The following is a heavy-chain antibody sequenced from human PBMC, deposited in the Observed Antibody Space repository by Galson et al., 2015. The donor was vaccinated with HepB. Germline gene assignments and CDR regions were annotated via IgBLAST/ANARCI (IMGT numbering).Heavy chain of an antibody. Sequence: SLRLSCAASGFTFSSYSMNWVRQAPGKGLEWVAFISSSSSDIYYADSVKGRFTISRDNAKNSVYLQMNSLRAEDTAIYYWARRNQLLWFAMDVWGQGTTVTVSS. J-gene: IGHJ6*02. V-gene: IGHV3-21*01. CDR3: ARRNQLLWFAMDV. CDR1: GFTFSSYS. D-gene: IGHD2-2*01. CDR2: ISSSSSDI.